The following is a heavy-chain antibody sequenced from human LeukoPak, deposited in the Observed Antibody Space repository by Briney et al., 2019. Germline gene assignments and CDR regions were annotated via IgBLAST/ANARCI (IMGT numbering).Heavy chain of an antibody. J-gene: IGHJ4*02. CDR2: IYYSGNT. CDR1: GGSIRSSSYY. Sequence: PSETLSLTCTVSGGSIRSSSYYWGWIRQPPGKGLEWIGYIYYSGNTNSNPSLRSRVTISVDTSKNQFSLKLRSVTAADTAVYYCAGAREFSSSSGRAYYFDFWGQGTLVTVSS. D-gene: IGHD6-6*01. V-gene: IGHV4-61*05. CDR3: AGAREFSSSSGRAYYFDF.